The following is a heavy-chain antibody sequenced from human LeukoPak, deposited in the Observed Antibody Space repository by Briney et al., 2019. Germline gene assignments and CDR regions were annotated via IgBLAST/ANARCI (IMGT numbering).Heavy chain of an antibody. CDR1: GFTFSSYA. CDR2: ISSNGGST. D-gene: IGHD3-3*01. V-gene: IGHV3-64*01. Sequence: GGSLRLSCAASGFTFSSYAMHWVRQAPGKGLEYVSAISSNGGSTYYANPVKGRFTISRDNSKNTLYLQMGSLRAEDMAVYYCARSTLTIFGASYYYYGMDVWGQGTTVTVSS. CDR3: ARSTLTIFGASYYYYGMDV. J-gene: IGHJ6*02.